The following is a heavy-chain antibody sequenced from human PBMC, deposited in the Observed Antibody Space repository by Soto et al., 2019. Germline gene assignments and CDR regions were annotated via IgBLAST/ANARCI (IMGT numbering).Heavy chain of an antibody. V-gene: IGHV6-1*01. CDR3: ARDGSGFHWYFDI. CDR1: GDTVSSGTAT. CDR2: TYYRSKWYT. J-gene: IGHJ2*01. D-gene: IGHD6-19*01. Sequence: QIQLQQSGPGLVKPSQTLSLICAISGDTVSSGTATWSWIRQSPSRGLEWLGRTYYRSKWYTDYALSVKSRIAIIPDTSKIQLSLQLNSVTSEDTAVYFCARDGSGFHWYFDIWGRGTLVTVSS.